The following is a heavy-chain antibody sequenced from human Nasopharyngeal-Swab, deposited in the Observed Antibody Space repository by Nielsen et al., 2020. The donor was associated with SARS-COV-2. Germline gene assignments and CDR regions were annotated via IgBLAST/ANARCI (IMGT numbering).Heavy chain of an antibody. CDR1: GYSFSSYW. CDR3: ATAYNGNYYWDY. Sequence: GGSLRLSCKGSGYSFSSYWIGWVRQMPGKGLEWMGIMYPRDSDTRYSPSFHGQVTISADKSISTAYLQWSSLKASDTAMYYCATAYNGNYYWDYWGQGTLVTVSS. J-gene: IGHJ4*02. D-gene: IGHD1-7*01. CDR2: MYPRDSDT. V-gene: IGHV5-51*01.